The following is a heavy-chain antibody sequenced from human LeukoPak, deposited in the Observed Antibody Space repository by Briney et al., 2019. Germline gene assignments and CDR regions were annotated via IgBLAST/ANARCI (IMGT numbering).Heavy chain of an antibody. CDR2: IYYSGNT. CDR3: ARHVIAIGSDYYYMDV. D-gene: IGHD3-10*01. Sequence: PSETLSLTCTVSRGSISRNSYYWGWIRQAPGKGLEWIGSIYYSGNTYHNPSLKSRVTISVDTSKKQFSLKLNSVTAADTAVYYCARHVIAIGSDYYYMDVWGKGTTVTVSS. V-gene: IGHV4-39*01. J-gene: IGHJ6*03. CDR1: RGSISRNSYY.